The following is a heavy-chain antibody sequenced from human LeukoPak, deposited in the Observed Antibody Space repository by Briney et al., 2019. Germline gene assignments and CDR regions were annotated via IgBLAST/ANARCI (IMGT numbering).Heavy chain of an antibody. CDR2: ISSRGDII. CDR3: ARGAYDSSGPQGIDY. J-gene: IGHJ4*02. V-gene: IGHV3-11*04. D-gene: IGHD3-22*01. CDR1: GFTFSDYF. Sequence: GGSLRLSCAASGFTFSDYFFSWVRQAPGKGPEWVSYISSRGDIIHYADAVKGRFTISRENAKNSLYLQMNSLRAGDTAVYYCARGAYDSSGPQGIDYWGQGTLVTVSS.